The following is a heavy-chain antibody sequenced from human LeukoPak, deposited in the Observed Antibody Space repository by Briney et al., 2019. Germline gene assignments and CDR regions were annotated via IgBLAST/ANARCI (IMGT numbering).Heavy chain of an antibody. CDR1: GFTFDDYG. D-gene: IGHD6-13*01. Sequence: GGSLRLSCAASGFTFDDYGMSWVRQAPGKGLEWVSTINWDGDSTDYADSVKGRFTISRDNARNSLYLHLSSLTVEDTAFYYCAKLDIAAAGEWGQGTLVTVSS. CDR2: INWDGDST. CDR3: AKLDIAAAGE. V-gene: IGHV3-20*04. J-gene: IGHJ4*02.